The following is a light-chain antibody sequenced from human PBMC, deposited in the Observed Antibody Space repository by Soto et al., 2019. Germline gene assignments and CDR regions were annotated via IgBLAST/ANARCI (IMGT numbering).Light chain of an antibody. CDR1: QRISAS. CDR2: DAS. Sequence: IPMTQSHYPLSAYVRDRIPITCRAPQRISASLAWYQQDPGEAPAPLIYDASSLESGVPSRFSGGGSETEFTLTISSMQPDDVATYYCQPYDEYAWPFGQGAKVDI. CDR3: QPYDEYAWP. J-gene: IGKJ1*01. V-gene: IGKV1-5*01.